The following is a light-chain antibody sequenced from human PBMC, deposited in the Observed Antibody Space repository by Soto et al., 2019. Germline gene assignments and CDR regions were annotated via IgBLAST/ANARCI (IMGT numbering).Light chain of an antibody. Sequence: QSVLTQPPSVSAAPGQKVTISCSGSSSNIGNNYVSWYQHLPGTAPKLLISDNNERPSGIPDRFSGSKSGTSATLGITGLQTGDEADYICGTWDSSLSAVVFGGGTKLTVL. CDR2: DNN. J-gene: IGLJ2*01. V-gene: IGLV1-51*01. CDR3: GTWDSSLSAVV. CDR1: SSNIGNNY.